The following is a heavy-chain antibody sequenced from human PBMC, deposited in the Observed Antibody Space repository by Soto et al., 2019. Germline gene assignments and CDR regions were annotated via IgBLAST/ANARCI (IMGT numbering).Heavy chain of an antibody. J-gene: IGHJ4*02. CDR2: ISGSGGSS. V-gene: IGHV3-23*01. D-gene: IGHD3-16*01. CDR3: AKDLQGAAVYFDY. Sequence: GGPLGLSRTASEGTFVNHTMGWIRQAPGKGLEWVSAISGSGGSSYYADSVQGRFTISRDNSKNTLSLQMNSLRAEDTAVYYCAKDLQGAAVYFDYWGQGTLVTGYS. CDR1: EGTFVNHT.